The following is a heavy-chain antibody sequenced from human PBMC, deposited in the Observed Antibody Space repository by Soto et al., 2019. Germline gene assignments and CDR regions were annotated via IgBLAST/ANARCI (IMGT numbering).Heavy chain of an antibody. CDR2: IYYSGST. V-gene: IGHV4-39*01. CDR3: ARHEWSGWNHIFDY. J-gene: IGHJ4*02. CDR1: GGSISSSSYY. D-gene: IGHD3-10*02. Sequence: SETLSLTCTVSGGSISSSSYYWGWIRQPPGKGLEWIGSIYYSGSTYYNPSLKSRVTISVDTSKNQFSLKLSSVTAADTAVYYCARHEWSGWNHIFDYWGQGTLVTVSS.